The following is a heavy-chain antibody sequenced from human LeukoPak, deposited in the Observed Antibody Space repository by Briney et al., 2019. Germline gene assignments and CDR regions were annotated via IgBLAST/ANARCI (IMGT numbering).Heavy chain of an antibody. CDR1: GFTFSSYS. CDR2: ISSSSSYI. V-gene: IGHV3-21*04. CDR3: ARATYYYGSSSQPQRY. J-gene: IGHJ4*02. Sequence: GGSLRLSCAASGFTFSSYSMNWVRQAPGKGLEWVSSISSSSSYIYYADSVKGRFTISRDNAKNSLYLQMNSLRAEDTAVYYCARATYYYGSSSQPQRYWGQGTLVTVSS. D-gene: IGHD3-10*01.